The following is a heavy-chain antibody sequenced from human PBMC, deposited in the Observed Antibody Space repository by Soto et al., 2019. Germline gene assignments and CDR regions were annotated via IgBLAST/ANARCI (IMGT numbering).Heavy chain of an antibody. Sequence: SETLSLTCTVSGGSISSSSYYWGWIRQPPGKGLEWIGSIYYSGSTYYNPSLKSRVTISVDTSKNQFSLKLSSVTAADTAVYYCARDSSSWYYFDYWGQGTLVTVSS. CDR1: GGSISSSSYY. CDR2: IYYSGST. D-gene: IGHD6-13*01. J-gene: IGHJ4*02. V-gene: IGHV4-39*02. CDR3: ARDSSSWYYFDY.